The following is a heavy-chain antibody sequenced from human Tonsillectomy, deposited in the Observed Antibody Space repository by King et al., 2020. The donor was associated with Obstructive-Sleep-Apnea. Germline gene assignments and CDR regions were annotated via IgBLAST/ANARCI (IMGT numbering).Heavy chain of an antibody. V-gene: IGHV4-34*01. CDR2: INHSGST. Sequence: VQLQQWGAGLLKPSKTLSLTCAVYGGSFSDYYWSWIRQPPGKGLEWIGEINHSGSTNYKPSLKSRVTISVDTSKNQFSLKLRAVTAADTAVYYCARVSLSDYGSGSNWYFDLWGRGTLVTVSS. D-gene: IGHD3-10*01. CDR3: ARVSLSDYGSGSNWYFDL. J-gene: IGHJ2*01. CDR1: GGSFSDYY.